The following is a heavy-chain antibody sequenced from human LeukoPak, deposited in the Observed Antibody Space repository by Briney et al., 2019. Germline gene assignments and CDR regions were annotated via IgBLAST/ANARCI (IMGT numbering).Heavy chain of an antibody. D-gene: IGHD6-19*01. J-gene: IGHJ6*04. CDR3: ARDLLQYSSGWTRGYYYYGMDV. V-gene: IGHV3-48*03. Sequence: TGGSLRLSRAASEFTFSDYQMNWVRQAPGKGLDWVSYISSSGSTIYYADSVKGRFTISRDNAKNSLYLQMNSLRAEDTAVYYCARDLLQYSSGWTRGYYYYGMDVWGKGTTVTVSS. CDR1: EFTFSDYQ. CDR2: ISSSGSTI.